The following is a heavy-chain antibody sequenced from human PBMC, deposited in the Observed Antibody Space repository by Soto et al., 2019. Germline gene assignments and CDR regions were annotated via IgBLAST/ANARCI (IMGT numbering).Heavy chain of an antibody. J-gene: IGHJ4*02. Sequence: LSLTCTVSGGSISSYYWSWIRQPPGKGLEWIGYIYYSGSTNYNPSLKSRVTISVDTSKNQFSLKLNSMTAADTAVYYCARRWGRTFDYWGQGTLVTVSS. D-gene: IGHD7-27*01. CDR3: ARRWGRTFDY. V-gene: IGHV4-59*01. CDR1: GGSISSYY. CDR2: IYYSGST.